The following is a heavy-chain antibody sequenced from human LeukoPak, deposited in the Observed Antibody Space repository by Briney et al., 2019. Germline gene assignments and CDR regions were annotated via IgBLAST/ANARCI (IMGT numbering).Heavy chain of an antibody. V-gene: IGHV1-2*02. Sequence: GASVKVSCKASGYTFSGYYMHWVRQAPGQGLEWMGWINPNSGGTNYAQKFQGRVTMTRDTSISTAYMELSRLRSDDTAVYYCASTMTTVTTNWFDPWGQGTLVTVSS. CDR1: GYTFSGYY. CDR2: INPNSGGT. J-gene: IGHJ5*02. D-gene: IGHD4-17*01. CDR3: ASTMTTVTTNWFDP.